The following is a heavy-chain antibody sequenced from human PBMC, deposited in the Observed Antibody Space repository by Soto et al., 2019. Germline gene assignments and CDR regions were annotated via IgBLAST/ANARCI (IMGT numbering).Heavy chain of an antibody. D-gene: IGHD3-10*01. CDR2: IYYSGST. J-gene: IGHJ4*02. Sequence: SETLSLTCTVSGGSISSYYWSWIRQPPGKGLEWIGYIYYSGSTNCNPSLKSRVTISVDTSKNQFSLKLNSMTAADTAVYYCARRNYGSGSTYFDYWGQGTLVTVSS. CDR3: ARRNYGSGSTYFDY. V-gene: IGHV4-59*08. CDR1: GGSISSYY.